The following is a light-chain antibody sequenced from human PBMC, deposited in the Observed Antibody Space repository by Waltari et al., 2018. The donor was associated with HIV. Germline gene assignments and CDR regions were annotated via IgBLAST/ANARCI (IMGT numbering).Light chain of an antibody. CDR1: SSNIGSNY. CDR2: RNN. CDR3: AAWDDSRYV. J-gene: IGLJ1*01. V-gene: IGLV1-47*01. Sequence: QSVLTQPPSASGTPGQRVTISCSGSSSNIGSNYVYWYQQLPGTAPKLRIYRNNQRPSGVPDRFSGSKSGTSASLAISGLRSEDEADYYCAAWDDSRYVFGTGTKVTVL.